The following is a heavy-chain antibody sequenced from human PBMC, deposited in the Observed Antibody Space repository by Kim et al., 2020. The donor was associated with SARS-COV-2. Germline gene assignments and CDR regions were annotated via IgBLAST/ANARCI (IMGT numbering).Heavy chain of an antibody. V-gene: IGHV1-69*13. D-gene: IGHD6-6*01. J-gene: IGHJ6*02. CDR1: GGTFSSYA. CDR3: ARCWGVESSSSEAYYYYYGMDV. CDR2: IIPIFGTA. Sequence: SVKVSCKASGGTFSSYAISWVRQAPGQGLEWMGGIIPIFGTANYAQKFQGRVTITADESTSTAYMELSSLRSEDTAVYYCARCWGVESSSSEAYYYYYGMDVWGQGTTVTVSS.